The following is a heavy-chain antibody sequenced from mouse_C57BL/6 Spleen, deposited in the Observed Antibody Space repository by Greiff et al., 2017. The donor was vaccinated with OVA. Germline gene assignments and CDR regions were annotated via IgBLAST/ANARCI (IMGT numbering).Heavy chain of an antibody. CDR3: AVYYGYDGY. Sequence: QVQLKQPGAELVKPGASVKLSCKASGYTFTSYWMQWVKQRPGQGLEWIGEIDPSDSYTNYNQKFKGKATLTVDTSSSTAYMQLSSLTSEDSAVYYCAVYYGYDGYWGQGTLGTVSA. CDR1: GYTFTSYW. J-gene: IGHJ3*01. V-gene: IGHV1-50*01. CDR2: IDPSDSYT. D-gene: IGHD2-2*01.